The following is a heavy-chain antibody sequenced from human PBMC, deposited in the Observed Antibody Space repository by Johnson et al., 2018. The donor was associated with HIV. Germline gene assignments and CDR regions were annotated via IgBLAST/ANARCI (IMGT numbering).Heavy chain of an antibody. V-gene: IGHV3-13*01. CDR1: GFTFSSYD. CDR2: IGTAGDT. CDR3: ARWSADAFDI. Sequence: VQLVESGGGVVQPGTSLRLSCAASGFTFSSYDMHWVRQAPGKGLEWVSAIGTAGDTYYPGSVKGRFTISRENAKNSLYLQMNSLRAGDTAVYYCARWSADAFDIWGQGTMVTVSS. J-gene: IGHJ3*02.